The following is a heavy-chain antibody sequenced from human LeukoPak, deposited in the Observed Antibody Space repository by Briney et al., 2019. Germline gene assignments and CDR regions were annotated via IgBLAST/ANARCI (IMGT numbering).Heavy chain of an antibody. J-gene: IGHJ4*02. CDR1: GFSFSDYG. D-gene: IGHD3-16*01. Sequence: GGSLRLSCAASGFSFSDYGLHWVRQAPGKGLEWVALISYDGSQKNFADSVKGRFTTSRDNSKFTMYLEMNSLRAEDTAVYFCARDKDGWGIHDFWDQGTLVTVSS. CDR3: ARDKDGWGIHDF. V-gene: IGHV3-30*03. CDR2: ISYDGSQK.